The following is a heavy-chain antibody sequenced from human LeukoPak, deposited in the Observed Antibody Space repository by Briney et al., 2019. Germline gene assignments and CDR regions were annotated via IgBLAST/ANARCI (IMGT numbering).Heavy chain of an antibody. CDR3: TRENGAFSPFGY. V-gene: IGHV4-4*02. CDR1: GGSITSTNW. CDR2: IHLSGRT. Sequence: PSGTLSLTCGVSGGSITSTNWWTWVRQPPRQGLEWIGEIHLSGRTNYNPSLNSRVTLAVDTSKSHLSLTLISVTAPDTAVYYCTRENGAFSPFGYWGQGTLVTVPS. D-gene: IGHD2-8*01. J-gene: IGHJ4*02.